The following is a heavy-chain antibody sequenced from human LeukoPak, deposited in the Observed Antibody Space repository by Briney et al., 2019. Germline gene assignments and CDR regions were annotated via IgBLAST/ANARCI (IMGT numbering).Heavy chain of an antibody. CDR3: ARAVAGTPIDY. V-gene: IGHV3-48*03. CDR1: GFTFSNYE. D-gene: IGHD6-19*01. CDR2: ISNSGTTI. Sequence: GGSLRLSSAASGFTFSNYEMHWVRQAPGKGLEWVSYISNSGTTIYYTDSVKGRFTISRDNAQNSLYLQMNSLRAEDTAVYYCARAVAGTPIDYWGQGTLATVSS. J-gene: IGHJ4*02.